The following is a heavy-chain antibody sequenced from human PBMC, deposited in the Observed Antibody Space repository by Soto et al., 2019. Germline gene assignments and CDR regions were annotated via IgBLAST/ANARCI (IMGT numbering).Heavy chain of an antibody. CDR1: GGSVSSGSYY. CDR2: IYYSGST. J-gene: IGHJ5*02. CDR3: ARTALVAARPLDP. Sequence: WETLSLTCTVSGGSVSSGSYYWSWIRQPPGKGLEWIGYIYYSGSTNYNPSLKSRVTISVDTSKNQFSLKLSSVTAADTAVYYCARTALVAARPLDPWGQGTRVTVSS. V-gene: IGHV4-61*01. D-gene: IGHD6-6*01.